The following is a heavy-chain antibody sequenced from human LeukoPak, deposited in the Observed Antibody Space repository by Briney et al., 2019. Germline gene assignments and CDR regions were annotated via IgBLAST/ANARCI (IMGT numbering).Heavy chain of an antibody. V-gene: IGHV4-59*12. CDR1: GGSISGYF. CDR3: ARGRYDFWSGYNYWFDP. D-gene: IGHD3-3*01. CDR2: IYYSGGT. Sequence: SETLSLTCTVAGGSISGYFWSWFRQPPGKGLEWNGYIYYSGGTNYNPSLKSRVTISVDTSKNQFSLKLSSVTAADTAVYYRARGRYDFWSGYNYWFDPWGQGTLVTVSS. J-gene: IGHJ5*02.